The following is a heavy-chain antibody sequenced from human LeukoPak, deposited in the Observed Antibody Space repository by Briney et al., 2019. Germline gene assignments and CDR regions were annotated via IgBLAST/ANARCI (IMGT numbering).Heavy chain of an antibody. CDR1: GGSFSGYY. D-gene: IGHD3-22*01. CDR3: ARASRGYVAFDI. CDR2: IYYSGNT. Sequence: KPSETLSLTCAVYGGSFSGYYWSWIRQPPGKGLEWIGYIYYSGNTNYNPSLKSRVTISVDTSKNQFSLKLSSVTAADTAVFYCARASRGYVAFDIWGQGTMVTVSS. V-gene: IGHV4-59*01. J-gene: IGHJ3*02.